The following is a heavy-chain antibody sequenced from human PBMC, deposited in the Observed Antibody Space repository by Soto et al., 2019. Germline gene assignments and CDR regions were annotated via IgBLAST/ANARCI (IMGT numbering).Heavy chain of an antibody. CDR2: IIHIFGIA. V-gene: IGHV1-69*13. CDR1: GGSFSRNS. Sequence: SVKLSSKASGGSFSRNSITWLRQSTGHGLGGIGRIIHIFGIASYAQKFQGRVTITADESTSTAYMELSSLRSDDTAVYYCAREDRDRETGLVPAAIDGMDVWGQGTTVTVSS. J-gene: IGHJ6*02. CDR3: AREDRDRETGLVPAAIDGMDV. D-gene: IGHD2-2*01.